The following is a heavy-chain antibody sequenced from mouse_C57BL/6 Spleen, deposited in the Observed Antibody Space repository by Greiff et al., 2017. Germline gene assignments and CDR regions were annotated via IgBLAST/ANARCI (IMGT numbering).Heavy chain of an antibody. CDR3: GRRKEYDARGYAMDY. D-gene: IGHD2-12*01. CDR2: IRSKSNNSAT. Sequence: EVKVVESGGGLVQPKGSLKLSCAASGFSFTTYAMNWVRQAPGTGLEWVARIRSKSNNSATYYAESVKDRFTISRDDSESMLYLRMSNSKTEDSARDCGGRRKEYDARGYAMDYWGQGTSVTVSA. CDR1: GFSFTTYA. V-gene: IGHV10-1*01. J-gene: IGHJ4*01.